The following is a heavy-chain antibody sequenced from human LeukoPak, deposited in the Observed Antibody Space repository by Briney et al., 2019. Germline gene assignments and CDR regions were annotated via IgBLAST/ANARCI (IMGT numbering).Heavy chain of an antibody. J-gene: IGHJ4*02. D-gene: IGHD2-15*01. V-gene: IGHV3-21*01. Sequence: GGSLRLSCAASGFTFRSYSMNWVRQAPGKGLEWVSSISSSSSYIYYADSVKGRFTISRDNIKNSLYLQVNSLRVEDTAVYYCARCSGGSCYYDYWGQGTLVTVSS. CDR2: ISSSSSYI. CDR3: ARCSGGSCYYDY. CDR1: GFTFRSYS.